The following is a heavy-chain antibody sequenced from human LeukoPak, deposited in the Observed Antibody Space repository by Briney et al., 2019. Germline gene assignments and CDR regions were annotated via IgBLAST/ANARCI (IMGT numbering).Heavy chain of an antibody. CDR3: ARDEPPDH. V-gene: IGHV3-21*01. J-gene: IGHJ4*01. D-gene: IGHD1-14*01. CDR2: ISSGSGYI. CDR1: GFTFITYI. Sequence: GSLRLSRSVSGFTFITYIMNWVRQAPGKGLELVSSISSGSGYIYLADSVKGRFTISRNNAKKLLYQKMSRLRDEDTAIYYCARDEPPDHWGNGTMVTVSS.